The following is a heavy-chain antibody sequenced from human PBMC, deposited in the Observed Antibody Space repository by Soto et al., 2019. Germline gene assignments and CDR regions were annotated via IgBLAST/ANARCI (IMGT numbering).Heavy chain of an antibody. Sequence: DVQVLESGGDLVQPGGSLRLSCAASGFTFNSYAMSWVRQAPGKGLEWVSSVSAGGDMTYYSDSVKGRFTISRDNSNNALFLQMNSLRIEDTALYYCARGARGGSGSPASYYYSGLDVWGQGTTVTVS. CDR1: GFTFNSYA. CDR2: VSAGGDMT. J-gene: IGHJ6*02. D-gene: IGHD3-10*01. V-gene: IGHV3-23*01. CDR3: ARGARGGSGSPASYYYSGLDV.